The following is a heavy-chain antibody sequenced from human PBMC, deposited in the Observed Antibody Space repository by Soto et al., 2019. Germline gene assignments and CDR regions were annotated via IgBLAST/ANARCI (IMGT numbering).Heavy chain of an antibody. V-gene: IGHV3-21*01. CDR2: ISSSSSYI. CDR1: VFTCSSYS. J-gene: IGHJ4*02. D-gene: IGHD4-17*01. CDR3: ASWVGDYDDY. Sequence: PWWSLRLSCSASVFTCSSYSMNWFRQAPGKGLEWVSSISSSSSYIYCADSVKGRFTTSRDNAKNSLYLQMNSLRAEDTAVYYCASWVGDYDDYWGQGTLVTVSS.